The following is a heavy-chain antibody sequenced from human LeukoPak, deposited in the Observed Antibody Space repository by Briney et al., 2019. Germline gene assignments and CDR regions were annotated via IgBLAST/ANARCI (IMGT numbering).Heavy chain of an antibody. Sequence: PGGSLRLSCAASGLTFSNYAMNWVRQAPGKGLEWVSGTSVSGVSTYYVDSVKGRFTISRDNSKNTLYLQMNSLRPEDTAVYYCTKRIAAVVDAFDIWGQGTMVTVSA. V-gene: IGHV3-23*01. J-gene: IGHJ3*02. CDR2: TSVSGVST. D-gene: IGHD6-13*01. CDR3: TKRIAAVVDAFDI. CDR1: GLTFSNYA.